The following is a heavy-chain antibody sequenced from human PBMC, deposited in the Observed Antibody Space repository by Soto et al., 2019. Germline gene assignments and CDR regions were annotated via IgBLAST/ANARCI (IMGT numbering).Heavy chain of an antibody. CDR3: VEFFVVTVGSSRWPWSFLF. V-gene: IGHV3-23*01. Sequence: VQLLESGGGLVQPGVSLRLSCAASGSTFSSYAMSWVRQAPGKGLEWVSAISGTGGTTYYADSAKGRFTISRDNSRNTLHLHGNGLRAEDTAIYYCVEFFVVTVGSSRWPWSFLFWGQGTLGTVFS. CDR1: GSTFSSYA. J-gene: IGHJ4*02. D-gene: IGHD6-13*01. CDR2: ISGTGGTT.